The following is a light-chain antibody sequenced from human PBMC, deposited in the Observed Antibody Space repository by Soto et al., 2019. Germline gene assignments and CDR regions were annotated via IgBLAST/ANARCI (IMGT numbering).Light chain of an antibody. CDR1: SSDVGRYNY. J-gene: IGLJ2*01. Sequence: QSVLTQPAAVSGPPGQSITISCTGTSSDVGRYNYVSWYQQHSGKAPKLVIYEVRNRPSGISNRFSASKSGNTASLTISGLQAEDEADYYCCSYANTNNWLFGGGTKVTVL. V-gene: IGLV2-14*01. CDR2: EVR. CDR3: CSYANTNNWL.